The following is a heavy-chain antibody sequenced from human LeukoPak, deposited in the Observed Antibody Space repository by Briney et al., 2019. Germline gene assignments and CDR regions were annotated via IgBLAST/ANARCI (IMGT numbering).Heavy chain of an antibody. CDR2: VNRDGSET. CDR3: ARNNGMDV. V-gene: IGHV3-7*03. Sequence: PGGSLRLSCAASGFTLSNHWKTWVRQVPGRGPEWVANVNRDGSETYYLDPVKGRFTISKDNAKNSLYLQMNSLRAEDTALYHCARNNGMDVWGQGTTVIVSS. CDR1: GFTLSNHW. J-gene: IGHJ6*02.